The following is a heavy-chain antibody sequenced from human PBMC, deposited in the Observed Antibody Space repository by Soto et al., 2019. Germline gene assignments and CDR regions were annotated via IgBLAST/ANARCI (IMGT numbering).Heavy chain of an antibody. CDR2: ISAYNGNT. Sequence: ASVKVSCKASGYTFTSYGISWVRQAPGQGLEWMGWISAYNGNTNYAQKLQGRVTMTTDTSTSTAYMELRSLRSDDTAVYYCARGRSSSWGTYYYGMDVWGQGTTVTVSS. J-gene: IGHJ6*02. D-gene: IGHD6-6*01. CDR3: ARGRSSSWGTYYYGMDV. CDR1: GYTFTSYG. V-gene: IGHV1-18*04.